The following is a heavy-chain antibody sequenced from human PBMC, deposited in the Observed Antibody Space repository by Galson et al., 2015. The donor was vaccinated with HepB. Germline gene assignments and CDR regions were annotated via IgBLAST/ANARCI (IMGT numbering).Heavy chain of an antibody. CDR2: IYTSGST. V-gene: IGHV4-4*07. Sequence: ETLSLTCTVSGGSISSYYWSWIRQPAGKGLEWIGRIYTSGSTNYNPSLKSRVTMSVDTSKNQFSLKLSSVTAADTAVYYCARASTSGYDLYSSSWSIYAFDIWGQGTMVTVSS. CDR3: ARASTSGYDLYSSSWSIYAFDI. CDR1: GGSISSYY. D-gene: IGHD6-13*01. J-gene: IGHJ3*02.